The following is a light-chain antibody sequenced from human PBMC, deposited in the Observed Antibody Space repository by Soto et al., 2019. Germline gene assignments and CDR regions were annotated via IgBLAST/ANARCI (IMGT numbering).Light chain of an antibody. Sequence: EIVLTQSPATLSLPPGERATLSCRASQSISSYLAWYQQKPGQAPRLLIYDSSRRASGVPARFSVSGSGTDFTLTISSLEPEDFAVYYCQQRNNWPPEITFGQGTRLEI. CDR1: QSISSY. CDR2: DSS. V-gene: IGKV3-11*01. CDR3: QQRNNWPPEIT. J-gene: IGKJ5*01.